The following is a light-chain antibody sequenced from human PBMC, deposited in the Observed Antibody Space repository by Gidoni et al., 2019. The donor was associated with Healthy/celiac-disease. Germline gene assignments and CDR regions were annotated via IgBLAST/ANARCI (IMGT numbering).Light chain of an antibody. Sequence: EIVMTQSPATLSVSPGARATLSCRSSQRVSSNLAWYQQKPCQAPRLLIYGASTWATGIPARFSGSGSGTEFTLTISSLQSEDFAVYYCQQYNNWPPWTFGQGTKVEIK. CDR3: QQYNNWPPWT. CDR2: GAS. V-gene: IGKV3-15*01. J-gene: IGKJ1*01. CDR1: QRVSSN.